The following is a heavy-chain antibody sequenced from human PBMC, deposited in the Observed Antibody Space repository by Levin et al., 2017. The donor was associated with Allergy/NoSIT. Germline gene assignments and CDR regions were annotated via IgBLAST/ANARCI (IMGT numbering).Heavy chain of an antibody. D-gene: IGHD3-9*01. CDR1: GFTFSSYG. Sequence: GGSLRLSCAASGFTFSSYGMHWVRQAPGKGLEWVAVISYDGSNKYYADSVKGRFTISRDNSKNTLYLQMNSLRAEDTAVYYCAKDGYYDILTGHTRYYYMDVWGKGTTVTVSS. J-gene: IGHJ6*03. CDR3: AKDGYYDILTGHTRYYYMDV. CDR2: ISYDGSNK. V-gene: IGHV3-30*18.